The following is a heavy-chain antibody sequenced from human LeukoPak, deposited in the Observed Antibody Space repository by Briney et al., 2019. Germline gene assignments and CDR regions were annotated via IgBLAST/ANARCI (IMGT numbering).Heavy chain of an antibody. CDR3: AREVMVRGLLQGYYYYMDV. J-gene: IGHJ6*03. Sequence: ASVKVSCKASGGTFSSYAISWVRQDPGQGLEWMGGIIPIFGTANYAQKLQGRVTITADESTSTAYMELSSLRSEDTAVYYCAREVMVRGLLQGYYYYMDVWGKGTTVTISS. D-gene: IGHD3-10*01. V-gene: IGHV1-69*13. CDR2: IIPIFGTA. CDR1: GGTFSSYA.